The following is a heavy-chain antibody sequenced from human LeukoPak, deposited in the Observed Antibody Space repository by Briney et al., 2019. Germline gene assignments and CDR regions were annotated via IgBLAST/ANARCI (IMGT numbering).Heavy chain of an antibody. CDR1: GGSISSSSYY. CDR2: IYYSGST. V-gene: IGHV4-39*07. Sequence: PSETLSLTCTVSGGSISSSSYYWGWIRQPPGKGLEWIGSIYYSGSTYYNPSLKSRVTISVDTSKNQFSLKLSSVTAADTAVYYCARNMVRGVNDYWGQGTLVTVSS. D-gene: IGHD3-10*01. J-gene: IGHJ4*02. CDR3: ARNMVRGVNDY.